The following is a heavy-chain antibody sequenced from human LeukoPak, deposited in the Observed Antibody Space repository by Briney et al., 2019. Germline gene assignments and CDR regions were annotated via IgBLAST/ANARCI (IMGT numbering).Heavy chain of an antibody. V-gene: IGHV3-66*01. CDR3: AREPVKDYDSSGYYYGGYFDY. J-gene: IGHJ4*02. D-gene: IGHD3-22*01. Sequence: GGSLRLSCAASGFPVNSNHMSWVRQAPGKGLEWVSVIYSGGTTYYADSVKGRFTISRDNSKNTLYLQMNSLRAEDTAVYYCAREPVKDYDSSGYYYGGYFDYWGQGTLVTVSS. CDR2: IYSGGTT. CDR1: GFPVNSNH.